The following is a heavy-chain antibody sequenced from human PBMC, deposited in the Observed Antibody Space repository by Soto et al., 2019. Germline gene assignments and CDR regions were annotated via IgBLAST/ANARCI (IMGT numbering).Heavy chain of an antibody. D-gene: IGHD1-26*01. CDR1: GGSISSSSYY. Sequence: SETLSLTCTVSGGSISSSSYYWGWIRQPPGKGLEWIGSIYYSGSTYYNPSLKSRVTISVDTSKNQFSLKLSSVTAADTAVYYCAMIEEELNCYCGMDVWGQGTTVTVSS. CDR3: AMIEEELNCYCGMDV. V-gene: IGHV4-39*01. CDR2: IYYSGST. J-gene: IGHJ6*02.